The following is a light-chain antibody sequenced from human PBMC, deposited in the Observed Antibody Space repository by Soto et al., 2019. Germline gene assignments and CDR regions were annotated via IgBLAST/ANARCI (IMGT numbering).Light chain of an antibody. CDR3: QQYATSPT. CDR1: QSVSGY. V-gene: IGKV3-20*01. Sequence: EIVLTQSPATLSLSPGETATLSCRASQSVSGYIGWYQQKPGQAPRLLIYADSNRATGIPARFSGSGSGTDFTLTISRLEPEDFAVYYCQQYATSPTFGQGTRLEIK. J-gene: IGKJ5*01. CDR2: ADS.